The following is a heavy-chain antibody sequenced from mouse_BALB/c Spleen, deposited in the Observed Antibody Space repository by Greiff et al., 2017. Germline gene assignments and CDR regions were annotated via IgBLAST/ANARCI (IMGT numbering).Heavy chain of an antibody. CDR2: INPSNGRT. Sequence: VQLQQPGAELVKPGASVKLSCKASGYTFTSYWMHWVKQRPGQGLEWIGEINPSNGRTNYNEKFKSKATLTVDKSSSTAYMQLSSLTSEDSAVYYCAREARMDYWGQGTSVTVSS. V-gene: IGHV1S81*02. D-gene: IGHD3-1*01. J-gene: IGHJ4*01. CDR3: AREARMDY. CDR1: GYTFTSYW.